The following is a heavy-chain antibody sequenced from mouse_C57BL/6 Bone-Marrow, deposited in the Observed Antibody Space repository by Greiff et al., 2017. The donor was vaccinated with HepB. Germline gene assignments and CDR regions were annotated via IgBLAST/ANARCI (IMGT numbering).Heavy chain of an antibody. Sequence: EVKLMESGGDLVKPGGSLKLSCAASGFTFSSYGMSWVRQTPDKRLEWVATISSGGSYTYYPDSVKGRFTISRDNAKNTLYLQMSSLKSEDTAMYYCARHMVTSAMDYWGQGTSVTVSS. CDR3: ARHMVTSAMDY. CDR2: ISSGGSYT. CDR1: GFTFSSYG. V-gene: IGHV5-6*01. D-gene: IGHD2-2*01. J-gene: IGHJ4*01.